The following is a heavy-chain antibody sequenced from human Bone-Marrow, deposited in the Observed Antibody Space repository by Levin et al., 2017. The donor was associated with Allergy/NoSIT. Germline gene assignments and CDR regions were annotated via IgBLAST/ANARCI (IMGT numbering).Heavy chain of an antibody. V-gene: IGHV1-2*04. CDR1: GYTFTDYY. D-gene: IGHD2-15*01. CDR3: ATFFLHQYCTGASCYSRPDYYGMDV. CDR2: INPSNGFT. J-gene: IGHJ6*02. Sequence: KPGESLKISCKASGYTFTDYYMQWIRQAPGQGLEWMGWINPSNGFTNYAQKFQGWVTMTRDTSISTVYMEMDRLKYDDTAVYYCATFFLHQYCTGASCYSRPDYYGMDVWGRGTTVTVFS.